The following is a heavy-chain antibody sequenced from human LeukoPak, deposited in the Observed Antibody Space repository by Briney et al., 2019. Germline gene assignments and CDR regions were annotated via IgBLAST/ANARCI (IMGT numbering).Heavy chain of an antibody. Sequence: PGGSLRLSCAASGFTFSSYSMNWVRQAPGKGLEWVSSISKNSGYMYYIDSVKGRFTISRDNAKNSMYLQMNSLRADDTAVYHCARSSMVDANDAFDIWGQGTMVTVSS. CDR1: GFTFSSYS. D-gene: IGHD2-15*01. CDR3: ARSSMVDANDAFDI. CDR2: ISKNSGYM. J-gene: IGHJ3*02. V-gene: IGHV3-21*01.